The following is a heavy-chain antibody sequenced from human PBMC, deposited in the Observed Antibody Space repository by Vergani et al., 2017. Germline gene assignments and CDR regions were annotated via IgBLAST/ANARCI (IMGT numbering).Heavy chain of an antibody. CDR1: GYSFTSYW. Sequence: EVQLVQSGAEVKKPGESLRISCKGSGYSFTSYWISWVRQMPGKGLEWMGRIDPSDSYTHYSPSFQGHVTISADKSISTAYLQWSSLKASDTAMYYCARRYCSSTSCYEGDYYYGMDVWGQGTTVTVSS. CDR2: IDPSDSYT. CDR3: ARRYCSSTSCYEGDYYYGMDV. D-gene: IGHD2-2*01. V-gene: IGHV5-10-1*03. J-gene: IGHJ6*02.